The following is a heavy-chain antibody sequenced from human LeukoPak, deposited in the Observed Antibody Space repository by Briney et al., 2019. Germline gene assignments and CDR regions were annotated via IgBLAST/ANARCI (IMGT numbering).Heavy chain of an antibody. V-gene: IGHV3-7*01. CDR2: INQDGSEE. CDR3: ARNARGPGDY. J-gene: IGHJ4*02. D-gene: IGHD2-2*01. CDR1: GLPFSTFW. Sequence: GGSLRLSCAASGLPFSTFWMNWVRQAPGKGLEWVADINQDGSEEYYVDSVKGRFTISRDNAKNSVYLQMNSLRVEDTGIYYCARNARGPGDYWGQGTVVTVSS.